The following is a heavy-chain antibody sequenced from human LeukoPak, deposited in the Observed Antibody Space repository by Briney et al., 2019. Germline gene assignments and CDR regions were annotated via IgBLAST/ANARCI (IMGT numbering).Heavy chain of an antibody. CDR3: ARQVYYYDSSGYYGDFDY. D-gene: IGHD3-22*01. Sequence: SETLSLTCTVSGGSISSYYWSWIRQPPGKGLEWIGYIYYSGSTNYNPSLKSRVTISVDTSKNQFSLKLSSVTAADTAVYYCARQVYYYDSSGYYGDFDYWGQGTLVTVSS. CDR2: IYYSGST. V-gene: IGHV4-59*01. J-gene: IGHJ4*02. CDR1: GGSISSYY.